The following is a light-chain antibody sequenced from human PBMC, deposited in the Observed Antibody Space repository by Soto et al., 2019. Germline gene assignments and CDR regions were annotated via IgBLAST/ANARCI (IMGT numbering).Light chain of an antibody. CDR3: QQYYSTPPL. Sequence: DIVMTQSPDSLAVSLGERATINCKSSQSVLYSSNNKNYLAWYQQKPGQPPKLLIYWASTRESGVPDRFSGSGAGTDFTRTSISLEAEDVAVYYCQQYYSTPPLFGQGTKLEIK. CDR1: QSVLYSSNNKNY. J-gene: IGKJ2*01. CDR2: WAS. V-gene: IGKV4-1*01.